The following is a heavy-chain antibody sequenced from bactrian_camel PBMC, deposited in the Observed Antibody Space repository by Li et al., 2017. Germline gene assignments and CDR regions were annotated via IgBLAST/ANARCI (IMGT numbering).Heavy chain of an antibody. D-gene: IGHD1*01. CDR2: IETGGTT. CDR1: GNTYIRDC. J-gene: IGHJ4*01. V-gene: IGHV3S53*01. CDR3: AAIAGGAGWFGEYNY. Sequence: HVQLVESGGGLVQTGGSLRLSCAVSGNTYIRDCMGWFRQAPGKEREGIASIETGGTTTYADFVKGRFTISRDNAKNTVYLQMNSLKPEDTAVYYCAAIAGGAGWFGEYNYWGQGTQVTVS.